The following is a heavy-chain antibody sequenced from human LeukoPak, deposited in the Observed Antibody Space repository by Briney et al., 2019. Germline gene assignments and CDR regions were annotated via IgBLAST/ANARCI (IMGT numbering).Heavy chain of an antibody. CDR3: ARGARGTWAWGD. CDR1: GYTFTGYY. J-gene: IGHJ4*02. Sequence: ASVKVSCKASGYTFTGYYMHWVRQAPGQGREWMGRINPNSGGTNYAQKFQGRVTITRDTSISTAYMELSRLRSDDTAVYYCARGARGTWAWGDWGQGTLVTVSS. D-gene: IGHD3-10*01. CDR2: INPNSGGT. V-gene: IGHV1-2*06.